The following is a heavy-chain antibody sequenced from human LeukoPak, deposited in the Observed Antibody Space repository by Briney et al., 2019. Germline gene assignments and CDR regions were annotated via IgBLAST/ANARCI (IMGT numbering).Heavy chain of an antibody. CDR1: GFTFSSYA. CDR3: ASDVVPAAMSDY. D-gene: IGHD2-2*01. Sequence: PGGSLRLSCAASGFTFSSYAMHWVRQAPGKGLEWVAVISYDGSNKYYADSVKGRFTISRDNSKNTLYLQMNSLRAEDTAVYYCASDVVPAAMSDYWGQGTLVTVSS. J-gene: IGHJ4*02. V-gene: IGHV3-30-3*01. CDR2: ISYDGSNK.